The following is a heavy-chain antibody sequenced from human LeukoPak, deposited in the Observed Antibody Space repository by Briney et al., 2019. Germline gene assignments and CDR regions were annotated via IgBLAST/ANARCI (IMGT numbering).Heavy chain of an antibody. J-gene: IGHJ4*02. Sequence: GGSLRLSCVASGFTFDSHAMSWVRQAPGKGLEWVSGISASGADTYYADSVKGRFTISRDNSKNMLYLQMNSLRADDTAAYYCARRQVGYTFGSHDCWGQGTLVTVSS. CDR3: ARRQVGYTFGSHDC. CDR2: ISASGADT. D-gene: IGHD3-16*01. CDR1: GFTFDSHA. V-gene: IGHV3-23*01.